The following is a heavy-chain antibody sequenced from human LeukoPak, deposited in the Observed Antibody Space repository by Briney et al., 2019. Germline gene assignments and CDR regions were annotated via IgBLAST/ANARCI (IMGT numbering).Heavy chain of an antibody. Sequence: PGGSLRLPCAASGFTFSSYAMSWVRQAPGKGLEWVSSISSSSSYIYYADSVKGRFTISRDNAKNSLYLQMNSLRAEDTAVYYCASEPGTLNAFDIWGQGTMVTVSS. J-gene: IGHJ3*02. D-gene: IGHD1-1*01. CDR2: ISSSSSYI. V-gene: IGHV3-21*01. CDR1: GFTFSSYA. CDR3: ASEPGTLNAFDI.